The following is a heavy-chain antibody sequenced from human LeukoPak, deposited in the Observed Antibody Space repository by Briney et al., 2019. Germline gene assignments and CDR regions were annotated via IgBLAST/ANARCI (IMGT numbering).Heavy chain of an antibody. Sequence: PSETLSLTCAVYGGSFSGYYWSWIRQPPGKGLEWIGEINHSGSTNYNPSLKSRVTISVDTSKNQFSLKLSSVTAADTAVYYCARGGRIVVVVAARRYNWFDPWGQGTLSPSPQ. CDR3: ARGGRIVVVVAARRYNWFDP. V-gene: IGHV4-34*01. CDR1: GGSFSGYY. D-gene: IGHD2-15*01. J-gene: IGHJ5*02. CDR2: INHSGST.